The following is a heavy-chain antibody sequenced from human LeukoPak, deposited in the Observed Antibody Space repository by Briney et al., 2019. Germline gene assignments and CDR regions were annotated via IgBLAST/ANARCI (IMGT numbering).Heavy chain of an antibody. Sequence: GGSLRLSCAASGFTVSSNYMTWVRQAPGKGLEWVSVIYSGGSTYYADSVKGRFTISRDNSKNTLSLQMNSLRVEDTAMYFCAKDIQLSTWGLGTMVTVSS. CDR2: IYSGGST. J-gene: IGHJ3*01. V-gene: IGHV3-53*01. CDR1: GFTVSSNY. D-gene: IGHD5-24*01. CDR3: AKDIQLST.